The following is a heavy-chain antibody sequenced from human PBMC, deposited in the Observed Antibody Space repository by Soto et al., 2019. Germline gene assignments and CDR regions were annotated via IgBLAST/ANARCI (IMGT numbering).Heavy chain of an antibody. CDR1: GASISSGGYY. D-gene: IGHD3-16*02. Sequence: QVQLQESGPGLVKPSQTLSLTGTVSGASISSGGYYWGWIRQHPGKGLEWIGFIYYIGTSYYNPSLESRITLSVDTSKNHFSLNLTSVTAADTAVYYCARVLRDVLSDRYYWYFDLWGRGTLVTVSS. CDR2: IYYIGTS. CDR3: ARVLRDVLSDRYYWYFDL. J-gene: IGHJ2*01. V-gene: IGHV4-31*03.